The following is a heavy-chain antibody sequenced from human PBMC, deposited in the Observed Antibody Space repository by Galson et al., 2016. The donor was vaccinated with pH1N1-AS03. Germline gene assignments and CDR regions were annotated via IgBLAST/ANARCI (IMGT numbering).Heavy chain of an antibody. Sequence: SLRLSCAASGFTFSSYAMFWVRQAPGKGLEYASSISGNGFSTYYASSVKDRFTISRDNSKNTLFLQMGSLRPEDMAVYYCARGPVSYSNYWFPPPDYWGQGTLVTVSS. J-gene: IGHJ4*02. V-gene: IGHV3-64*01. D-gene: IGHD6-13*01. CDR1: GFTFSSYA. CDR2: ISGNGFST. CDR3: ARGPVSYSNYWFPPPDY.